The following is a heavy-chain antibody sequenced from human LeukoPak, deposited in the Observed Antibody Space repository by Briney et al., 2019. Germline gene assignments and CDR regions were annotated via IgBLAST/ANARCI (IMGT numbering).Heavy chain of an antibody. V-gene: IGHV1-18*01. Sequence: ASVKVSCKASGYTFITYDISRVRQAPGQELEWMRWISGYNANANYAQKLKGRVTVTTDTSTSTAYMELRSLRSDDTAVYYCARAIFPSYDFWSGRAFDIWGQGTMVTVSS. CDR2: ISGYNANA. D-gene: IGHD3-3*01. CDR3: ARAIFPSYDFWSGRAFDI. CDR1: GYTFITYD. J-gene: IGHJ3*02.